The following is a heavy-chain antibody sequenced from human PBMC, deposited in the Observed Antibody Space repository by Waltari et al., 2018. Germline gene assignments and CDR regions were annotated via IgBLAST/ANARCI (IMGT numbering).Heavy chain of an antibody. V-gene: IGHV4-61*09. CDR2: IYTSGST. J-gene: IGHJ4*02. CDR1: GGSISSGSYY. Sequence: QVQLQESGPGLVKPSQTLSLTCTVSGGSISSGSYYWSWIRQPAGKGLEWIGYIYTSGSTNYTPSQKSRITISVETAKTQFSLTVSSVTAADTAVYYCARGIVATDYWGQGTLVTVSS. CDR3: ARGIVATDY. D-gene: IGHD5-12*01.